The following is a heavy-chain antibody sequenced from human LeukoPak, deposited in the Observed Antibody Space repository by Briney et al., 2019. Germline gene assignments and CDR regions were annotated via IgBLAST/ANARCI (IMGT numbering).Heavy chain of an antibody. Sequence: SETLSLTCTVSGGSISSGSYFWSWIRQPAGKGLEWIGRIYPSGSTKYNPSLKSRVTISVDTSKNQFSLKLSSVTAADTAVCFCARADEYYYYMDVWGKGTTVTVSS. CDR2: IYPSGST. V-gene: IGHV4-61*02. J-gene: IGHJ6*03. CDR3: ARADEYYYYMDV. CDR1: GGSISSGSYF.